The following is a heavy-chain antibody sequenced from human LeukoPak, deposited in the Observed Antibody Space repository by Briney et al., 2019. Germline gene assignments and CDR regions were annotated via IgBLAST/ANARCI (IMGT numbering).Heavy chain of an antibody. V-gene: IGHV3-9*01. CDR2: ISWNSGSI. D-gene: IGHD6-19*01. CDR3: ARGRAGTFDY. CDR1: GFTFDDYA. J-gene: IGHJ4*02. Sequence: GRSLRLSCAASGFTFDDYAMHWVRQAPGKGLEWVSGISWNSGSIGHADSVKGRFTISRDNAKNSLYLQMNSLRAEDTAVYYCARGRAGTFDYWGQGTLVTVSS.